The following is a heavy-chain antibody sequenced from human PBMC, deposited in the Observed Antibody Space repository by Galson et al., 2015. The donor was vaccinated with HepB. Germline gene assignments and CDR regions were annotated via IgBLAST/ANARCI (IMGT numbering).Heavy chain of an antibody. V-gene: IGHV3-30*18. J-gene: IGHJ4*02. CDR1: GFTFSSYG. CDR3: AKTGYCSSTSCSPFDY. CDR2: ISYDGSNK. Sequence: SLRLSCAASGFTFSSYGMHWVRQAPGKGLEWVAVISYDGSNKYYADSVKGRFTISRDNSKNTLYLQMNSLRAEDTAVYYCAKTGYCSSTSCSPFDYWGQGTLVTVSS. D-gene: IGHD2-2*01.